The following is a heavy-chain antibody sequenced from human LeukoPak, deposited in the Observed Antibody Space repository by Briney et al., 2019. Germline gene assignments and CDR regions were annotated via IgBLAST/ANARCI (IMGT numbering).Heavy chain of an antibody. CDR2: ISYDGGLK. D-gene: IGHD3-16*01. CDR3: AKDHTPLDDYSWGSSPRFDQ. V-gene: IGHV3-30-3*02. Sequence: GGSLRLSCAGSGFTFSSYARHWVRQAPHKGPEWLTTISYDGGLKYYADSVKGRFTISRDNSEKTLYLQMNSLRAEDTAVYYCAKDHTPLDDYSWGSSPRFDQWGQGTLVTVSS. J-gene: IGHJ4*02. CDR1: GFTFSSYA.